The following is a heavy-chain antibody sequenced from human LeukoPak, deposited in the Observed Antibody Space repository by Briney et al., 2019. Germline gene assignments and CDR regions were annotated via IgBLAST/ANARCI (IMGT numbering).Heavy chain of an antibody. D-gene: IGHD6-13*01. V-gene: IGHV1-2*04. CDR3: ARVNRSSPYYFDY. Sequence: ASVKVSCKASGYTFTGYYMHWVRQAPGQGLEWMGWINPNSGGTNYAQKFQGWVTMTRDTSISTAYMELSRLRSDDTAVYYCARVNRSSPYYFDYWGQGTLVTVSS. CDR2: INPNSGGT. J-gene: IGHJ4*02. CDR1: GYTFTGYY.